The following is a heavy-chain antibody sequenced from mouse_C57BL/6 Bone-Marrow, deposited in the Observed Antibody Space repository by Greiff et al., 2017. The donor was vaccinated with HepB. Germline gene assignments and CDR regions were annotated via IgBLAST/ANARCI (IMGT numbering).Heavy chain of an antibody. J-gene: IGHJ3*01. Sequence: VQLQQSGPELVKPGASVKMSCKASGYTFTDYNMHWVKQSHGKSLEWIGYINPNNGGTSYNQKFKGKATLTVNKSSSTAYMELRSLTSEDSAVYYCAKLYYDYDESFAYWGQGTLVTVSA. CDR1: GYTFTDYN. CDR2: INPNNGGT. CDR3: AKLYYDYDESFAY. V-gene: IGHV1-22*01. D-gene: IGHD2-4*01.